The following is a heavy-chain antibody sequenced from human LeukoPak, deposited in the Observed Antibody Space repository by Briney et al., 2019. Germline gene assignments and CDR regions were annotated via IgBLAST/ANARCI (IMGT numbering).Heavy chain of an antibody. CDR2: IIPIFGTA. J-gene: IGHJ6*03. Sequence: SVKVSCKASGGTFSSYAISWVRQAPGQGPEWMGGIIPIFGTANYAQKFQGRITITTDESTSTAYMELSSMRSEDTAVYYCARSSPECSSTSCLYYYYYYMDVWGKGTTVTVSS. CDR1: GGTFSSYA. V-gene: IGHV1-69*05. D-gene: IGHD2-2*01. CDR3: ARSSPECSSTSCLYYYYYYMDV.